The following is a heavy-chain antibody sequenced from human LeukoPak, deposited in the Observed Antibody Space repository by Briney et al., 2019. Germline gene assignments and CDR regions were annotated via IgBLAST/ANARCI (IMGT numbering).Heavy chain of an antibody. CDR3: ARDRRNYYGSGPPPDYYYGMDV. Sequence: PSETLSLTCTVSGGSISSYYWSWIRQPAGKGLEWVGRIYTSGSTNYNPSLQSRVTMSVDTSKNQFSLKLSSVTAADTAVYYCARDRRNYYGSGPPPDYYYGMDVWGQGTTVTVSS. CDR2: IYTSGST. D-gene: IGHD3-10*01. CDR1: GGSISSYY. J-gene: IGHJ6*02. V-gene: IGHV4-4*07.